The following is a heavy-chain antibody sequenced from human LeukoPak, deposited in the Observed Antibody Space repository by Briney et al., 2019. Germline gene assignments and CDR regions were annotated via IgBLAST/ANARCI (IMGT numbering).Heavy chain of an antibody. D-gene: IGHD6-13*01. Sequence: GESLKISCKGSGYSLTSNWISRVRQMPGKGLEWMGRIDPSDSYTNYSPSFQGHFTISADKSISTAYMELNILTSDDTAVYYCARVGGSWYLRLGSWGQGTLVTVSS. CDR3: ARVGGSWYLRLGS. J-gene: IGHJ4*02. CDR2: IDPSDSYT. V-gene: IGHV5-10-1*01. CDR1: GYSLTSNW.